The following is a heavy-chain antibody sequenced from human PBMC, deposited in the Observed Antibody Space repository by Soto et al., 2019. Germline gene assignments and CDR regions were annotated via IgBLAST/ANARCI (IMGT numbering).Heavy chain of an antibody. CDR2: ISSGSSYI. V-gene: IGHV3-21*01. D-gene: IGHD1-1*01. CDR3: ARDPPQRWAFDI. CDR1: GFTFSSYS. Sequence: GGSLRLSCAASGFTFSSYSMNWVRQAPGKGLEWVSSISSGSSYIYYADSVKGRFTISRDNAKNSLYLQMNSLRAEDTAVYYCARDPPQRWAFDIWGQGTMVTVSS. J-gene: IGHJ3*02.